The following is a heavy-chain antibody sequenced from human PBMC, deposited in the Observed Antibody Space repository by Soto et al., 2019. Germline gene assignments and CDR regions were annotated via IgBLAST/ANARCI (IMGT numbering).Heavy chain of an antibody. Sequence: PSETLSLTCTVSGGSVSSGSYYWSWIRQPPGKGLEWIGYIYYSGSTNYNPSLKSRVTISVDTSKNQFSLKLSSVTAADTAVYYCARGHITGTNMGGYYFDYWGQGTLVTVSS. D-gene: IGHD1-20*01. CDR2: IYYSGST. V-gene: IGHV4-61*01. CDR1: GGSVSSGSYY. CDR3: ARGHITGTNMGGYYFDY. J-gene: IGHJ4*02.